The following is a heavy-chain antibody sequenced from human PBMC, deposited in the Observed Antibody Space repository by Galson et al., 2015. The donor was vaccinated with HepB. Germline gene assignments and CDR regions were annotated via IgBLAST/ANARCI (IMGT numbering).Heavy chain of an antibody. Sequence: SETLSLTCAVYGGSFSGYYWSWIRQPPGKGLEWIGEINHSGSTNYNPSLKSRVTISVDTSKNQFSLKLSSVTAADTAVYYCARRHYYGSGSSHFDYWGQGTLVTVSS. CDR2: INHSGST. J-gene: IGHJ4*02. CDR1: GGSFSGYY. CDR3: ARRHYYGSGSSHFDY. D-gene: IGHD3-10*01. V-gene: IGHV4-34*01.